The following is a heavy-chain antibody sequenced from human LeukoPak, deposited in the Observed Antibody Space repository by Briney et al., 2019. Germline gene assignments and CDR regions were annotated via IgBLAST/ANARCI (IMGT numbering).Heavy chain of an antibody. V-gene: IGHV4-31*11. J-gene: IGHJ4*02. CDR2: IYYSGST. Sequence: KSSETLSLTCAVYGGSFSGYYWSWIRQHPGKGLEWIGYIYYSGSTYYNPSLKSRVTISVDTSKNQFSLKLSSVTAADTAVYYCARGIFGVVTTYYFDYWGQGTLVTVSS. D-gene: IGHD3-3*01. CDR1: GGSFSGYY. CDR3: ARGIFGVVTTYYFDY.